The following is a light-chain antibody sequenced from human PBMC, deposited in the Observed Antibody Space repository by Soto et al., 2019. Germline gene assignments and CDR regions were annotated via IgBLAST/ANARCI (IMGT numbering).Light chain of an antibody. V-gene: IGKV1-5*01. Sequence: DIQMTQSPSTLSASVGDRVTITCRASQSISSWLAWYQQNQGKAPKLLIYDASSLESGVPSRFSGSGSGTEFTLTISSLQPDDFATYYCQQYNSYWYTFGQGTKLEIK. J-gene: IGKJ2*01. CDR2: DAS. CDR3: QQYNSYWYT. CDR1: QSISSW.